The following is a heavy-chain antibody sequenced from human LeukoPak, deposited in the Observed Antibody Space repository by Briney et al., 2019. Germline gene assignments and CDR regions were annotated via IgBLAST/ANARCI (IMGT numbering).Heavy chain of an antibody. D-gene: IGHD1-26*01. J-gene: IGHJ4*02. CDR1: GFTFSNAW. CDR2: IKSKTDGGTT. Sequence: PGGSLRLSCAASGFTFSNAWISWVRQAPGKGLECVGRIKSKTDGGTTDYAAPVKGRFTISRDDSKNTLYLQMNSLKTEDTAVYYCTTVIGSYYAPFDYWGQGTLVTVSS. CDR3: TTVIGSYYAPFDY. V-gene: IGHV3-15*01.